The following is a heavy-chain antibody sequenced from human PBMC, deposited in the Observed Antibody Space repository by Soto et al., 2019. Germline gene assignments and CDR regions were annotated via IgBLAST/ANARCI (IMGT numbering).Heavy chain of an antibody. J-gene: IGHJ6*02. Sequence: EVQLVESGGVVVQPGGSLRLSCAASGFTFDDYTMHWVRQAPGKGLEWVSLISWDGGSTYYADSVKGRFTISRDNSKNSLYLQMNCRRTEDTAVYYCAKDTGGVGYCSSTSCYVGGGMDVWGQGTTVTVSS. V-gene: IGHV3-43*01. CDR2: ISWDGGST. CDR1: GFTFDDYT. CDR3: AKDTGGVGYCSSTSCYVGGGMDV. D-gene: IGHD2-2*01.